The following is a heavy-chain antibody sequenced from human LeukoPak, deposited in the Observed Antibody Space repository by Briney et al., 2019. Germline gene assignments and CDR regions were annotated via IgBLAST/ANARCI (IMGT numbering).Heavy chain of an antibody. CDR2: INYSGST. Sequence: SETLSLTCTVSGGSISSYYWSWIRQPPGKGLEWIGYINYSGSTNYNPSLKSRVTISVDTSKNQFSLKLSSVTAADTAVYYCAREHSSSTSCYRGQFDYWGQGTLVTVSS. CDR1: GGSISSYY. J-gene: IGHJ4*02. CDR3: AREHSSSTSCYRGQFDY. D-gene: IGHD2-2*01. V-gene: IGHV4-59*01.